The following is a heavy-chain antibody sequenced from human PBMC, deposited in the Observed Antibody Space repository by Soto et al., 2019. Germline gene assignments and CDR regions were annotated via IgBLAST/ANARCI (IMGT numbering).Heavy chain of an antibody. CDR3: ARLGDQLLDNWFDP. CDR2: IYYTGLT. Sequence: PSETLSLTCTVYGDSLSSGGYYWNWIRQHPGKGLEWIGHIYYTGLTFYNPSLKSRTTMSVDTSKNQFSLKLSSVTAADTAVYYCARLGDQLLDNWFDPWGQGTQVTVS. D-gene: IGHD2-2*01. J-gene: IGHJ5*02. CDR1: GDSLSSGGYY. V-gene: IGHV4-31*03.